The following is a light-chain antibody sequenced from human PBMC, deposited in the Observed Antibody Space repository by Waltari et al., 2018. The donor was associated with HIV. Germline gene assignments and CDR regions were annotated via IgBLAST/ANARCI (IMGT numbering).Light chain of an antibody. CDR3: QQMNSYPLT. CDR1: QTISAY. J-gene: IGKJ4*01. Sequence: DILLTQSPSFVSASPRDRVTFACQANQTISAYLPWYQQRPGKAPELLIYGASSLHIGVPSRFSATGSGTDFRLTITNLQPEDFGIYFCQQMNSYPLTFGGGTKLELK. V-gene: IGKV1-9*01. CDR2: GAS.